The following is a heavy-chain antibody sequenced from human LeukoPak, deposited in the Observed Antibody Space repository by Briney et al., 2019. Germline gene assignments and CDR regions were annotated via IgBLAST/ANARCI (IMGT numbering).Heavy chain of an antibody. CDR2: IYYSGTS. V-gene: IGHV4-59*08. Sequence: SETLSLTCTVSGGSISSYYWSWIRQPPRKGLEWIGYIYYSGTSNYDPSLKSRVTMSVDTSKNQFSLKLSSVTAADTAVYYCARHKRYSSGWYDYWGQGTLVTVSS. D-gene: IGHD6-19*01. CDR3: ARHKRYSSGWYDY. J-gene: IGHJ4*02. CDR1: GGSISSYY.